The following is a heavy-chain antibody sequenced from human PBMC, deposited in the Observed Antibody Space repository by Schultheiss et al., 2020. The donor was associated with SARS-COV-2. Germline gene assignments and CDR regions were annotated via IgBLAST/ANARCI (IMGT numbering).Heavy chain of an antibody. D-gene: IGHD6-19*01. J-gene: IGHJ4*02. CDR2: ISSTVGNS. V-gene: IGHV3-23*01. Sequence: GGSLRLSCAASGFTFSAFAMSWVRQAPGKGPEWVSTISSTVGNSYYLESVKGRFTISRDNSKNTLYLQLSSLSAEDTAVYYCAKDPGGWLMRGYFDQWGQGTLVTVSS. CDR1: GFTFSAFA. CDR3: AKDPGGWLMRGYFDQ.